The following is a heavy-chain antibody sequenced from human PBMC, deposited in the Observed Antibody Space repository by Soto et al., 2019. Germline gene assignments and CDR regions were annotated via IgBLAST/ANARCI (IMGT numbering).Heavy chain of an antibody. CDR3: ARDSYGVDY. CDR1: GFNFSSYG. V-gene: IGHV3-33*01. Sequence: QVQLVESGGGVVQPGRSLRLSCAASGFNFSSYGMHWVRQAPGKGLEWVAVIWYDGSNKYYADSVKGRFTISRDNSKNTLYLQMNSLRAEDTAVYYCARDSYGVDYWGQGTLVTVSS. CDR2: IWYDGSNK. J-gene: IGHJ4*02. D-gene: IGHD1-26*01.